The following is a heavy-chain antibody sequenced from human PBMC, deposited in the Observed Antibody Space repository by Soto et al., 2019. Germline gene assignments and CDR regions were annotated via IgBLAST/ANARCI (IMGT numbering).Heavy chain of an antibody. D-gene: IGHD5-12*01. J-gene: IGHJ4*02. CDR2: IIPILGIA. Sequence: QVQLVQSGAEVKKPGSSVKVSCKASGGTFSSYTISWVRQAPGQGLEWMGRIIPILGIANYAQKFQGRVTITADKSTSTAYMGLSSLRSEDTAVYYCASGVQGGATIRSGFDYWGQGTLVTVSS. CDR3: ASGVQGGATIRSGFDY. CDR1: GGTFSSYT. V-gene: IGHV1-69*02.